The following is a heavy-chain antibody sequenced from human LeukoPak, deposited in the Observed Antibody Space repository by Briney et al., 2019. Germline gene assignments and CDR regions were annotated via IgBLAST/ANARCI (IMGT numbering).Heavy chain of an antibody. CDR2: IYYSGST. D-gene: IGHD3-22*01. V-gene: IGHV4-39*01. CDR3: ASPKDNSGYYPYYYYYMDV. CDR1: GGSISSSSYY. Sequence: SETLSLTCTVSGGSISSSSYYWGWIRQPPGKGLEWIGSIYYSGSTYYNPSLKSRVTISVDTSKNQFSLKLSSVTAADTAVYYCASPKDNSGYYPYYYYYMDVWGKGTTVTVSS. J-gene: IGHJ6*03.